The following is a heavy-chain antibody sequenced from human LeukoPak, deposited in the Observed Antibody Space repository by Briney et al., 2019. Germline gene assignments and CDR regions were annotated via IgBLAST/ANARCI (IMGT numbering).Heavy chain of an antibody. D-gene: IGHD5-18*01. CDR2: INPNSGGT. CDR1: GYTFTGYY. V-gene: IGHV1-2*02. J-gene: IGHJ3*02. Sequence: GASVKVSCKASGYTFTGYYMHWVRQAPGQGLEWMGWINPNSGGTNYAQKFQGRVTMTRDTSISTAYMELSRLRSDDTAAYYCASGVERYGYSYGLDAFDIWAKGQWSPSLQ. CDR3: ASGVERYGYSYGLDAFDI.